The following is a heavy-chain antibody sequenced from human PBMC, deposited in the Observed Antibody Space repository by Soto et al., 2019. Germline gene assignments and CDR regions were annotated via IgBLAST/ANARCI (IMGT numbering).Heavy chain of an antibody. CDR3: VRIRYQLPSSVLWLDP. D-gene: IGHD3-16*01. J-gene: IGHJ5*02. Sequence: AETRSLTCAVYGGFLSESYWTWIRQPPGKGLEWVGEINHVGGTNYNPSLKSRVTMSVDTSQNQFSLRLISVTAADTAMYFCVRIRYQLPSSVLWLDPWGQGTPVTVSS. CDR2: INHVGGT. V-gene: IGHV4-34*01. CDR1: GGFLSESY.